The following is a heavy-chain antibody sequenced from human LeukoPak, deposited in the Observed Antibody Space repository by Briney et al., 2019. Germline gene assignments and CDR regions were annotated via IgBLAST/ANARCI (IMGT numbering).Heavy chain of an antibody. Sequence: PGGSLRLSCAASGFTFSNYWMSWVRQAPGKGLEWVANMKEDGSEKFYVDSVKGRFTISRDNAKNSLYLQMNRLIVEDTAVYYRAREKVATASAFDIWGQGTMVTVSS. CDR3: AREKVATASAFDI. J-gene: IGHJ3*02. D-gene: IGHD4-23*01. CDR2: MKEDGSEK. CDR1: GFTFSNYW. V-gene: IGHV3-7*01.